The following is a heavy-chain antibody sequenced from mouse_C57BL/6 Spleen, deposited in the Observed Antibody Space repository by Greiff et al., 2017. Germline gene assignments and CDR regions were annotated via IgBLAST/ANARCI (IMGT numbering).Heavy chain of an antibody. D-gene: IGHD1-1*01. CDR2: IDPSDSYT. CDR3: ASIYYYGSSYDHAMDY. Sequence: VQLQQPGAELVKPGASVKLSCKASGYTFTSYWMQWVKQRPGQGLEWIGEIDPSDSYTNYNQKFKGKATLTVDTSSSTAYMQISSLTSEDSAVYYCASIYYYGSSYDHAMDYWGQGTSVTVSS. V-gene: IGHV1-50*01. J-gene: IGHJ4*01. CDR1: GYTFTSYW.